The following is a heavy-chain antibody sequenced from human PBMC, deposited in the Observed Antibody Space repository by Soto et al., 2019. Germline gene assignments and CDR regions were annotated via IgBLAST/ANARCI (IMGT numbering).Heavy chain of an antibody. V-gene: IGHV3-23*01. CDR3: AKGEELDYYYYGMDV. Sequence: GGSLRLSCAASGFTFSSYAMSWVRQAPGKGLEWVSAISGSGGSTYYADSVKGRFTISRDNSKNTLYLQMNGLRAEDTAVYYCAKGEELDYYYYGMDVWGQGTTVTVSS. CDR2: ISGSGGST. D-gene: IGHD1-26*01. J-gene: IGHJ6*02. CDR1: GFTFSSYA.